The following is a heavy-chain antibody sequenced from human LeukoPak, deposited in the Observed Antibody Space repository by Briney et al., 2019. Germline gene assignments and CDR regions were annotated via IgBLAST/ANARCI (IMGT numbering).Heavy chain of an antibody. CDR3: TTDPPLYSSDYYYDSSGPIY. CDR1: GFTFSNAW. D-gene: IGHD3-22*01. J-gene: IGHJ4*02. Sequence: GGSLRLSCAASGFTFSNAWMSWVRQAPGKGLEWVGRIKSKTDGGTTDYAAPVKGRFTISRDDSKNTLYLQMNSLKTEDTAVYYCTTDPPLYSSDYYYDSSGPIYWGQGTLVTVSS. CDR2: IKSKTDGGTT. V-gene: IGHV3-15*01.